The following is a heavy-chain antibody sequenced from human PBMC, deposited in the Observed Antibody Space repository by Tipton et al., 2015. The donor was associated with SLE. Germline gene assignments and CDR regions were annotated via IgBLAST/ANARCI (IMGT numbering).Heavy chain of an antibody. V-gene: IGHV4-34*01. CDR2: INHSGST. CDR3: ASLGSGYSDY. CDR1: GGSSSGYY. Sequence: TLSLTCAVYGGSSSGYYWSWIRQPPGKGLEWIGEINHSGSTNYNPSLKSRVTISVDTSKNQFSLKLSSATAADTAVYYCASLGSGYSDYWGQGTLVTVSS. D-gene: IGHD3-22*01. J-gene: IGHJ4*02.